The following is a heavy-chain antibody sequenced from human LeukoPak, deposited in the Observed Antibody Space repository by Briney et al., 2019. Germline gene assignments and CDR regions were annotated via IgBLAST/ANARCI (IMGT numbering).Heavy chain of an antibody. CDR1: GGSISSGSYY. Sequence: SETLSLTCTVSGGSISSGSYYWSWIGQPAGKGLEWIGRIYTSGSTNYNPSLKSRVTISVDTSKNQFSLKLSSVTAADTAVYYCAGAAPRYYYYYMDVWGKGTTVTVSS. J-gene: IGHJ6*03. CDR3: AGAAPRYYYYYMDV. CDR2: IYTSGST. D-gene: IGHD6-13*01. V-gene: IGHV4-61*02.